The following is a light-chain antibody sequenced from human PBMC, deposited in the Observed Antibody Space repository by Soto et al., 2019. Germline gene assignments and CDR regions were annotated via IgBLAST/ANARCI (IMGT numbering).Light chain of an antibody. J-gene: IGKJ3*01. Sequence: EIVLTQSPATLSLSPGERATLSCRASQSVSNYLAWYQQKPGQAPRLLIYDASSRATGIPARFSGSRSGTDFTLTISSLEPEDFAVYYRQQRSTWPPFTFGPGTKVDIK. CDR1: QSVSNY. V-gene: IGKV3-11*01. CDR2: DAS. CDR3: QQRSTWPPFT.